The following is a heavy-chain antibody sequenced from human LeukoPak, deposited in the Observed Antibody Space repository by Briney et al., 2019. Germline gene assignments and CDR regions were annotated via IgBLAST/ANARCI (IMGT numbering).Heavy chain of an antibody. CDR3: ARAGYYDFWSDLKRGFDY. Sequence: SETLSLTCAVYGGSFSGYYWSWIRQPPGKGLEWIGEINHSGSTNYNPSLKSRVTISVDTSKNQFSLKLKSVTAADTAVYYCARAGYYDFWSDLKRGFDYWGQGTPVTVSS. V-gene: IGHV4-34*01. J-gene: IGHJ4*02. D-gene: IGHD3-3*01. CDR2: INHSGST. CDR1: GGSFSGYY.